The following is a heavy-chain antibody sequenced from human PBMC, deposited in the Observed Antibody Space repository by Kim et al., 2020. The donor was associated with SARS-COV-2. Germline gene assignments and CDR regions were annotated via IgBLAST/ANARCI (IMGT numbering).Heavy chain of an antibody. CDR3: AKDISGYNSLYYGMDV. D-gene: IGHD5-12*01. Sequence: DPVKGRFTISRDNAKNSLYLQMNSLRAEDTALYYCAKDISGYNSLYYGMDVWGQGTTVTVSS. J-gene: IGHJ6*02. V-gene: IGHV3-9*01.